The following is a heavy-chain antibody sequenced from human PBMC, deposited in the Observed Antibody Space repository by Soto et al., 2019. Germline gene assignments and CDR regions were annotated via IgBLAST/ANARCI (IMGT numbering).Heavy chain of an antibody. J-gene: IGHJ3*01. Sequence: EVQLLESGGSLVQPGRSLRLSCAASGFTFSNYAMSWVREAPGKGLECVSSITGTGGRTYYADSVKGRFTISRDNSKNTLYLQTNSLRAEDTALYYCAKDLRVLLWFGDLDAFDFCGQGTMVTVSS. CDR1: GFTFSNYA. CDR2: ITGTGGRT. D-gene: IGHD3-10*01. V-gene: IGHV3-23*01. CDR3: AKDLRVLLWFGDLDAFDF.